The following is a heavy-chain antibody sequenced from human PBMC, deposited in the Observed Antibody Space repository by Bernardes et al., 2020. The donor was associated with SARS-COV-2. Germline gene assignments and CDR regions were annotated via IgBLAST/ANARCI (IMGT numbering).Heavy chain of an antibody. Sequence: GSLRLSCAGSGFMFSDFDMHWVRQAAGKGLEWVSTIGTAGDTYYAGSVKGRFTTSRENAKNSLYLQMNSLRAGDTAVYYCTRATTDYYYSAMDVWGLGTTVTVSS. CDR3: TRATTDYYYSAMDV. J-gene: IGHJ6*02. CDR1: GFMFSDFD. D-gene: IGHD4-17*01. V-gene: IGHV3-13*01. CDR2: IGTAGDT.